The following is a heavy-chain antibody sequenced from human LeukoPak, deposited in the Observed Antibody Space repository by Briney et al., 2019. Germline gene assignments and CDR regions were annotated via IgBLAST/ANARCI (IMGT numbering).Heavy chain of an antibody. CDR1: GYTSTDYY. D-gene: IGHD1-26*01. CDR3: ATYWELLGNLAFDY. J-gene: IGHJ4*02. Sequence: ASVKVPCKVSGYTSTDYYMHWVQQAPGKGLEWMGLVDPEDGETIYAEKFQGRVTITADTSTDTAYMELSSLRSEDTAVYYCATYWELLGNLAFDYWGQGTLVTVSS. CDR2: VDPEDGET. V-gene: IGHV1-69-2*01.